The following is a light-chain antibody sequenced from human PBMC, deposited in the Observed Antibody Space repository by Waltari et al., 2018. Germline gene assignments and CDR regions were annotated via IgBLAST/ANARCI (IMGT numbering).Light chain of an antibody. Sequence: TQSPSLLSASTGDRVTISCRTSQGISNYLAWYQQKPGKAPDLLIYAASTLQTGVPSRFSCSGSGTDFTLTISYLQTEDFATYYCQQYYSVPYTFGQGTKLDIK. CDR1: QGISNY. V-gene: IGKV1D-8*02. CDR2: AAS. CDR3: QQYYSVPYT. J-gene: IGKJ2*01.